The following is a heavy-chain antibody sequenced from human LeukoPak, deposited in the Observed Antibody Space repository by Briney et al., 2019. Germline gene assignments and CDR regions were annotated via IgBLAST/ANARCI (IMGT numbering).Heavy chain of an antibody. J-gene: IGHJ4*02. V-gene: IGHV4-59*01. CDR1: GGSISSYY. CDR2: IYYSGST. D-gene: IGHD3-10*01. CDR3: ARVAEVTMVRGVMNYFDY. Sequence: KTSETLSLTCTVSGGSISSYYWSWIRQPPGKGLEWIGYIYYSGSTNYNPSLKSRVTISVDTSKNQFSLKLSSVTAADTAVYYCARVAEVTMVRGVMNYFDYWGQGTLVTVSS.